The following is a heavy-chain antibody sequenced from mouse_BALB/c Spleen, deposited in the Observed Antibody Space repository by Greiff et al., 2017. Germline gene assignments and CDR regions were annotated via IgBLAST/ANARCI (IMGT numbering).Heavy chain of an antibody. J-gene: IGHJ1*01. Sequence: DVQLQESGPGLVKPSQSLSLTCTVTGYSITSDYAWNWIRQFPGNKLEWMGYISYSGSTSYNPSLKSRISITRDTSKNQFFLQLNSVTTEDTATYYCAILYDYDYFDVWGAGTTVTVSS. CDR2: ISYSGST. V-gene: IGHV3-2*02. CDR1: GYSITSDYA. CDR3: AILYDYDYFDV. D-gene: IGHD2-4*01.